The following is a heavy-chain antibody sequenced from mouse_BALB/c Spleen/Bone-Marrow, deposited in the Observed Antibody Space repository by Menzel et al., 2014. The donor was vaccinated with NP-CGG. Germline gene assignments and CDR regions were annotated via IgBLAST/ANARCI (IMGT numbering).Heavy chain of an antibody. V-gene: IGHV1-9*01. D-gene: IGHD1-1*01. Sequence: QVQLKQSGAELMKPGASVKISCKTTGYTFSSYWIEWVKQRPGHGLEWIGEILPGSGTTNYNEKFKGKATFTADTSSNTAYMQLSSLTSEDSAVYYCARSHYYGHYYAMDYWGQGTSVTVSS. CDR1: GYTFSSYW. CDR2: ILPGSGTT. CDR3: ARSHYYGHYYAMDY. J-gene: IGHJ4*01.